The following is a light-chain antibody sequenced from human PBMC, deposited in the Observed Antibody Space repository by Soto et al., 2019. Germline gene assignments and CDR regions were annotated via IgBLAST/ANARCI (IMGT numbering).Light chain of an antibody. CDR1: QSVSSN. CDR3: QQYGSSPIT. CDR2: GAS. V-gene: IGKV3-20*01. J-gene: IGKJ5*01. Sequence: EIVMTQSPATLSVSTGERATLSCRASQSVSSNLAWYQQKPGQAPRLLIYGASRRATGIPDRFSGSASGTDFTLTISRLEPEDFAVYYCQQYGSSPITFGQGTRLEI.